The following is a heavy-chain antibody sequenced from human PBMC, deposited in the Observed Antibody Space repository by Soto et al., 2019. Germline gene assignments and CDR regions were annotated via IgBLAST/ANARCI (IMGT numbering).Heavy chain of an antibody. CDR1: GFTLSTYA. V-gene: IGHV3-48*01. CDR3: ARRQYSTSWHFDY. Sequence: EVQLVESGGDLVQPGGSLRLSCTASGFTLSTYAMNWVRQAPGKGLEWVSYISGSSSTIYYADSVRGRFTISRDNAKNSLYLQMNSLIAEDTAVYYCARRQYSTSWHFDYWGQGTLVTVSS. CDR2: ISGSSSTI. D-gene: IGHD6-13*01. J-gene: IGHJ4*02.